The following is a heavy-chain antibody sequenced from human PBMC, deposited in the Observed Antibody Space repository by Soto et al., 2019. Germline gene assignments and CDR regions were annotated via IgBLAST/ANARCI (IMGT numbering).Heavy chain of an antibody. CDR2: ISAYNGNT. CDR1: GYTFTSCG. D-gene: IGHD3-9*01. Sequence: ASVKVSCKASGYTFTSCGISWVRQAPGQGLEWMRWISAYNGNTNYAQKLQGRVTMTTDTSTSTAYMELRSLRSDDTAVYYCARETRYFDWLPDQDYYYYGMDVWGQGTTVTVSS. CDR3: ARETRYFDWLPDQDYYYYGMDV. V-gene: IGHV1-18*04. J-gene: IGHJ6*02.